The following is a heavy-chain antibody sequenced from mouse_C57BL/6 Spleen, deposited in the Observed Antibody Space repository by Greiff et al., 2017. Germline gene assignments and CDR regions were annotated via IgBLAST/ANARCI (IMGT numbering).Heavy chain of an antibody. CDR3: ADSAPYYGSSGGFAY. Sequence: VQLKESRPELVKPGASVKISCKASGYSFTDYNMNWVKQSNGKSLEWIGVINPNYGTTSYNQKFKGKATLTVDQSSSTAYMQLNSLTSEDSAVYYCADSAPYYGSSGGFAYWGQGTLVTVSA. D-gene: IGHD1-1*01. CDR2: INPNYGTT. J-gene: IGHJ3*01. V-gene: IGHV1-39*01. CDR1: GYSFTDYN.